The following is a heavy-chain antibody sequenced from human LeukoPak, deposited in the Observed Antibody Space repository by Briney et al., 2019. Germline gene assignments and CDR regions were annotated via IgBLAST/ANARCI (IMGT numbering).Heavy chain of an antibody. Sequence: GGSLRLSCAASGFTFDDYGMSWVRQAPGKGLEWVSGINWNGGSTGYADSVKGRFTISRDNAKNSLYLQMNSLKTEDTAVYYCTTDREFYDTSGNRYWGQGTLVTVSS. D-gene: IGHD3-22*01. J-gene: IGHJ4*02. CDR2: INWNGGST. CDR3: TTDREFYDTSGNRY. V-gene: IGHV3-20*04. CDR1: GFTFDDYG.